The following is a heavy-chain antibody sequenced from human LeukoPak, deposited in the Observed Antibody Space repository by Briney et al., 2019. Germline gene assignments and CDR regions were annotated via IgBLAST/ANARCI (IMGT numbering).Heavy chain of an antibody. D-gene: IGHD2-2*01. J-gene: IGHJ5*02. CDR1: GGSISSSSYY. CDR2: IYYNGST. Sequence: PSETLSLTCTVSGGSISSSSYYWGWIRQPPGKGLEWIGSIYYNGSTCYNPSLKSRVTISVDTSKNQFSLKLSSVTAADTAVYDCVPFRTDIVVVPAAESNWFDPWGQGTLVTVSS. CDR3: VPFRTDIVVVPAAESNWFDP. V-gene: IGHV4-39*01.